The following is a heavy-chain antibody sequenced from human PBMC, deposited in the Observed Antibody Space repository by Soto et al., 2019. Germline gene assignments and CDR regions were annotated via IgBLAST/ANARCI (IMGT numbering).Heavy chain of an antibody. CDR2: ISSGSSTK. D-gene: IGHD6-19*01. CDR1: GFTFSSYS. CDR3: ARRGIAVAGLDY. J-gene: IGHJ4*02. Sequence: LRLSCAASGFTFSSYSMNWVRQTPGKGLEWVSYISSGSSTKYYADSVRGRFTISRDNAKNSLYLQMNSLRDEDTAVYYCARRGIAVAGLDYWGQGTLVTVSS. V-gene: IGHV3-48*02.